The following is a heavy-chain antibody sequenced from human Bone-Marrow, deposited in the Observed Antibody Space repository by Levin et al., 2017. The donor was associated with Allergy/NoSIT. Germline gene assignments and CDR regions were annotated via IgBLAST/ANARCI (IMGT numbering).Heavy chain of an antibody. J-gene: IGHJ4*02. Sequence: PSQTLSLTCAVYGGSFSGYYWSWIRQPPGKGLEWIGEINHSGSTNYNPSLKSRVTISVDTSKNQFSLKLSSVTAADTAVYYCARGGAYYDSSGYWSGFDYWGQGTLVTVSS. V-gene: IGHV4-34*01. CDR3: ARGGAYYDSSGYWSGFDY. CDR1: GGSFSGYY. D-gene: IGHD3-22*01. CDR2: INHSGST.